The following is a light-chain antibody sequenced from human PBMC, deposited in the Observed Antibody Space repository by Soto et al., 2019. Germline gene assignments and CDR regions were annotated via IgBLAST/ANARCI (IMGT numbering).Light chain of an antibody. CDR3: SSYTTSSTQV. Sequence: QSALTQPASVSGSPGQSITISCTGTSSDIGRYNYVSWYQQHPGKVPKLIISEVRNRPSGVSDRFSGSKSGNSASLTISGLQPEDEADYYCSSYTTSSTQVIGSGTKLTVL. V-gene: IGLV2-14*01. CDR2: EVR. J-gene: IGLJ1*01. CDR1: SSDIGRYNY.